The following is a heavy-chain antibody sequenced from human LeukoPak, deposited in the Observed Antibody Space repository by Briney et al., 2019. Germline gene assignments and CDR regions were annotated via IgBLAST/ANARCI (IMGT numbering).Heavy chain of an antibody. V-gene: IGHV3-23*01. D-gene: IGHD4-17*01. Sequence: PGGSLRLSCAASGFIFSSYVMSWVRQAPGKGLEWVSVISGSGGSTYYADSVKGRFTISRDDSKNTLYLQMNSLRAEDTAVYYCAKLYNDYGDENFDFWGQGTLVIVSS. J-gene: IGHJ4*02. CDR3: AKLYNDYGDENFDF. CDR2: ISGSGGST. CDR1: GFIFSSYV.